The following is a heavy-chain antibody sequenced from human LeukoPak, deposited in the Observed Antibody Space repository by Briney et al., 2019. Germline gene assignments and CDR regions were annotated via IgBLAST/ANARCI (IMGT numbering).Heavy chain of an antibody. CDR1: GGSFSGYY. Sequence: SETLSLTCAVYGGSFSGYYWSWIRQPPGKGLEWIGEIYHSGSTNYNPSLKSRVTISVDKSKNQFSLKVNSVTAADTAVYYCARANDYGDPLPRYMDVWGKGTTVTVSS. CDR2: IYHSGST. J-gene: IGHJ6*03. D-gene: IGHD4-17*01. V-gene: IGHV4-34*01. CDR3: ARANDYGDPLPRYMDV.